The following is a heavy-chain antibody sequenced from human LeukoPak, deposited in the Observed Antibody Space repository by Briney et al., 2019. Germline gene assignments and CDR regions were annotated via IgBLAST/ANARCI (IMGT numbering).Heavy chain of an antibody. CDR1: GGSISSSSYY. CDR2: INHSGST. Sequence: SETLSLTCTVSGGSISSSSYYWGWIRQPPGTGLEWIGEINHSGSTNYNPSLKSRVTISVDTSKNQFSLKLSSVTAADTAVYYCARVGIAASRLDAFDIWGQGTMVTVSS. D-gene: IGHD6-13*01. J-gene: IGHJ3*02. CDR3: ARVGIAASRLDAFDI. V-gene: IGHV4-39*07.